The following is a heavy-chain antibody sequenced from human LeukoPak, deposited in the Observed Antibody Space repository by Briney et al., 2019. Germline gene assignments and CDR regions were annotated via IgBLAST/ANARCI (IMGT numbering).Heavy chain of an antibody. D-gene: IGHD6-6*01. V-gene: IGHV4-61*02. CDR2: IYTSGST. CDR3: ARDLWDSYSNSPYYMDV. CDR1: GGSISSGSYY. J-gene: IGHJ6*03. Sequence: SGTLSLTCTVSGGSISSGSYYWSWIRQPAGKGLEWIGRIYTSGSTNYNPSLKSRVTISVDTSKNQFSLKLSSVTAADTAVYYCARDLWDSYSNSPYYMDVWGKGTTVTVSS.